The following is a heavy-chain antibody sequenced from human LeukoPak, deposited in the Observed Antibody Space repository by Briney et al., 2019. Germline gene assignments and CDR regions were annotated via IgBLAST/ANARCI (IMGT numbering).Heavy chain of an antibody. CDR1: GGSISSYY. CDR2: IYYSGST. J-gene: IGHJ4*02. V-gene: IGHV4-59*01. CDR3: ARGGSVAGRDFDY. D-gene: IGHD6-19*01. Sequence: SETLSLTCTVSGGSISSYYWSWIRQPPGKGLEWIGYIYYSGSTNYNPSLKSRVTISVDTSKNQFSLKLSSVTAADTAVYYCARGGSVAGRDFDYWGQGTLVTVSS.